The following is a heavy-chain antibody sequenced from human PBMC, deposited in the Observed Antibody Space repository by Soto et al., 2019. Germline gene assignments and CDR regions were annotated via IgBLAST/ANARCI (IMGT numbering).Heavy chain of an antibody. D-gene: IGHD3-3*01. J-gene: IGHJ4*02. CDR2: INHSGST. V-gene: IGHV4-34*01. Sequence: SETLSLTCAVYGGSFSGYYWSWIRQPPGKGLEWIGEINHSGSTNYNPSLKSRVTISVDTSKNQFSLKLSSVTAADTAVYYCATAPYYDFWSGYYTRALFDYWGQGTLVTVSS. CDR1: GGSFSGYY. CDR3: ATAPYYDFWSGYYTRALFDY.